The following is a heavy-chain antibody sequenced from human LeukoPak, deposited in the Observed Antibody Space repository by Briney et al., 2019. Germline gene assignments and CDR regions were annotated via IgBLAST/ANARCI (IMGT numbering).Heavy chain of an antibody. CDR1: GFTFSSYE. CDR3: ARGLSGSSARGGDY. D-gene: IGHD1-26*01. J-gene: IGHJ4*02. V-gene: IGHV3-48*03. CDR2: ISSSSSTV. Sequence: QPGGSLTLSCAASGFTFSSYEMNWVRQAPGKGLEWISYISSSSSTVYYADSVKGRFTISRDNAKNSLYLQMNSLRAEDTAVYYCARGLSGSSARGGDYWGQGTLVTVSS.